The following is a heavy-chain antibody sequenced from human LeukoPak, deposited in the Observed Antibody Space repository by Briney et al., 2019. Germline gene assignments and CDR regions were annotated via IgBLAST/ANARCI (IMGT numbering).Heavy chain of an antibody. CDR1: GFTFSSSS. D-gene: IGHD3-10*01. CDR2: VKQDGSAK. CDR3: ARLSYDSGTHYTCYQY. J-gene: IGHJ4*02. V-gene: IGHV3-7*01. Sequence: GGSLRLSCVASGFTFSSSSMNWVRQAPGKGLEWVANVKQDGSAKYYVDSVKGRFTISRDNAKNSLYLQMNSLRADDTAVYYCARLSYDSGTHYTCYQYWGQGTLVTVSS.